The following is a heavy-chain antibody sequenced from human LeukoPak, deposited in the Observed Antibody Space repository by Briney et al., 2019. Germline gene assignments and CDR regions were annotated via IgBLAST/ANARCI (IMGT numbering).Heavy chain of an antibody. Sequence: GSVKVSCKASGYTFTSYGISWVRQAPGQGLEWMGWMNPNSGNTGYAQKFQGRVTITRNTSISTAYMELSSLRSEDTAVYYCARHPPSGYYDIPWGQGTLVTVSS. CDR3: ARHPPSGYYDIP. D-gene: IGHD3-9*01. CDR2: MNPNSGNT. J-gene: IGHJ5*02. V-gene: IGHV1-8*03. CDR1: GYTFTSYG.